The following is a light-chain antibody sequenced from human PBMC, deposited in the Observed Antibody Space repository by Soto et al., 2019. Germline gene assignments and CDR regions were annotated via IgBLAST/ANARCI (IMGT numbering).Light chain of an antibody. CDR3: QQYNSWPPLT. CDR1: QSVSSN. Sequence: EIVMTQSPATLFVSPGESATLSCRASQSVSSNLAWYQQKPGQPPRLLVYGASNSATGLPARFSGRGSGTEFTLSISSLQSEDSAVYYCQQYNSWPPLTFGGGTKVEIK. CDR2: GAS. V-gene: IGKV3-15*01. J-gene: IGKJ4*01.